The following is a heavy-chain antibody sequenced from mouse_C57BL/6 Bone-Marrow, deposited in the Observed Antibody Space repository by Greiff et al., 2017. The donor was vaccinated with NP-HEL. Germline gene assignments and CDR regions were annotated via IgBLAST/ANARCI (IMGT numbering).Heavy chain of an antibody. Sequence: VQLQQSGPGLVKPSQSLSLTCSVTGYFITSGYYWTWIRQFPANKLEWTGYISYDGSNHYKQSLNNRLSITRDTSKNQFCLKWNSVTTEDTATYYCARKKEPNWVWYFDVWGTGTTVTVSS. D-gene: IGHD4-1*01. J-gene: IGHJ1*03. CDR2: ISYDGSN. CDR3: ARKKEPNWVWYFDV. CDR1: GYFITSGYY. V-gene: IGHV3-6*01.